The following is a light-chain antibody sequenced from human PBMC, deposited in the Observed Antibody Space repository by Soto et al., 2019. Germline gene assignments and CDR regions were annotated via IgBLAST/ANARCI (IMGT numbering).Light chain of an antibody. V-gene: IGKV3-15*01. CDR2: GAS. CDR1: QSVSSN. CDR3: HHYNSWPPWT. J-gene: IGKJ1*01. Sequence: EIVMTQSPATLSVSPGERATFSCRASQSVSSNLAWYQQKPGQAPRLLIYGASIRATGIPARFSGSGSGTEFTLPIRTLQSEDFAISYCHHYNSWPPWTFGQGTKVDIK.